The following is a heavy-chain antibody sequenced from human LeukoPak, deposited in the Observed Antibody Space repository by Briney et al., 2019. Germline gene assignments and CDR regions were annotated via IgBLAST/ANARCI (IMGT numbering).Heavy chain of an antibody. CDR1: GYTFIGYY. Sequence: ASVKVSCKASGYTFIGYYLHWVRQAPGQGLEWMGWINPHNGDTNYAQKFQGRVTMTRDTSITTAYMELSRLKSDDTAVYYCATVRDIVVGGGPCYFDYWGQGTLVTVSS. J-gene: IGHJ4*02. D-gene: IGHD2-15*01. CDR2: INPHNGDT. CDR3: ATVRDIVVGGGPCYFDY. V-gene: IGHV1-2*02.